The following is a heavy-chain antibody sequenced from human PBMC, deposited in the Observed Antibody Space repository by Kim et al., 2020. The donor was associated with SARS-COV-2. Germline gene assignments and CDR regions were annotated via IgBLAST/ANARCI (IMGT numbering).Heavy chain of an antibody. Sequence: KGRFTISRDNCKNTLYLKMNSLRAEDTAVYYCAKVQVWSYYDSSGYFDYWGQGTLVTVSS. V-gene: IGHV3-23*01. D-gene: IGHD3-22*01. J-gene: IGHJ4*02. CDR3: AKVQVWSYYDSSGYFDY.